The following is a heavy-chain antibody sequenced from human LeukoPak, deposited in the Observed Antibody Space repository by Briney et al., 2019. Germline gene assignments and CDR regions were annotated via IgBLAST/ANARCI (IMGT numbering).Heavy chain of an antibody. Sequence: GGSLRLSCAASGLTFSSYSMNWVRQAPGKGLEWVSSISSSSSYIYYADSVKGRFTISRDNAKNSLYLQMNSLRAEDTAVYYCARGGGNILFDYWGQGTLVTVSS. D-gene: IGHD4-23*01. CDR2: ISSSSSYI. CDR3: ARGGGNILFDY. CDR1: GLTFSSYS. V-gene: IGHV3-21*01. J-gene: IGHJ4*02.